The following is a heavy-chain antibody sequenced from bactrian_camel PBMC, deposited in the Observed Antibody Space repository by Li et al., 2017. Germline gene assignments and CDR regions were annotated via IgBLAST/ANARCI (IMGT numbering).Heavy chain of an antibody. J-gene: IGHJ4*01. CDR1: GYTDQDYC. Sequence: GGSLRLSCVASGYTDQDYCMGWFRQAPGKEREGVAVLDDAGRTNYADSVKGRFTISKDNAKNTIYLEMNSLKPEDTAVYYCAADGFRRCFSGATWGIDYWGQGTQVTVS. V-gene: IGHV3S53*01. CDR3: AADGFRRCFSGATWGIDY. D-gene: IGHD3*01. CDR2: LDDAGRT.